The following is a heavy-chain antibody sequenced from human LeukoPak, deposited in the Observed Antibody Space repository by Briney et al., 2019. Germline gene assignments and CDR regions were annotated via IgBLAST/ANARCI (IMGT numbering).Heavy chain of an antibody. J-gene: IGHJ4*02. CDR3: TTDTFGARDS. CDR2: INEDGSST. Sequence: GGSLRLSCAASGYTFSRYWMHWVRQGPGKGLVWVSRINEDGSSTSYAESVRGRFTISRDNAKNTLYLQMNSLRAEDAAVYYCTTDTFGARDSWGQGTLVNVSS. V-gene: IGHV3-74*01. D-gene: IGHD3-10*01. CDR1: GYTFSRYW.